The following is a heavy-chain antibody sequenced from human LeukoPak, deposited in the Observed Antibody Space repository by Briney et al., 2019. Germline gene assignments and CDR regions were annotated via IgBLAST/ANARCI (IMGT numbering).Heavy chain of an antibody. D-gene: IGHD6-13*01. J-gene: IGHJ4*02. CDR3: ARDRGSNWYVDY. CDR1: GHSFTTYY. V-gene: IGHV1-2*02. CDR2: INPSSGGT. Sequence: ASVKVSCKTSGHSFTTYYIHWVRQAPGQGLEWMGWINPSSGGTEYAQKFQGRVTMTGDTSITTAYMELSRLRSDDTAVYYCARDRGSNWYVDYWGQGTLVTVSS.